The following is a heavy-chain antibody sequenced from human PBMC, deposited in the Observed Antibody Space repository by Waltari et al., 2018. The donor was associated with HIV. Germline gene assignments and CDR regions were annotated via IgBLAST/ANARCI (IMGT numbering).Heavy chain of an antibody. CDR3: GKDPSSWTRADS. Sequence: EVQLLESGGGLVQPGGSLRLSCESSAFTFNIHGMILVRQAPGRGLEWVSTISGSGDNTHYADSVKGRFTISRDNSKNTMYLQMNSLRAEDTAVYFCGKDPSSWTRADSWGQGTLVTVSS. J-gene: IGHJ4*02. D-gene: IGHD6-13*01. CDR2: ISGSGDNT. CDR1: AFTFNIHG. V-gene: IGHV3-23*01.